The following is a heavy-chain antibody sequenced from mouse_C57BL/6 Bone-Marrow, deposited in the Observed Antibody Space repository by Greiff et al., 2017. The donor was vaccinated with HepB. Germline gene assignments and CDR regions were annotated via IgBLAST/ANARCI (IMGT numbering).Heavy chain of an antibody. CDR2: SRNKANDYTT. Sequence: EVNVVESGGGLVQSGRSLRLSCATSGFTFSDFYMEWVRQAPGKGLEWIAASRNKANDYTTEYSASVKGRFIVSRDTSQSILYLQMNALRAEDTAIYYCARDEAGNWYFDVWGTGTTVTVSS. CDR3: ARDEAGNWYFDV. CDR1: GFTFSDFY. J-gene: IGHJ1*03. V-gene: IGHV7-1*01. D-gene: IGHD1-1*02.